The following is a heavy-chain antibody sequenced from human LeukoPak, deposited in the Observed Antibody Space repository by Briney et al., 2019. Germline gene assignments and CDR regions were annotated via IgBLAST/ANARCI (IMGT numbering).Heavy chain of an antibody. J-gene: IGHJ4*02. D-gene: IGHD5-12*01. CDR1: GGTFSSYA. Sequence: ASVKVSCKASGGTFSSYAISWVRQAPGQRLEWMGWINAGNGNTKYSQKFQGRVTITRDTSASTAYMELSSLRSEDTAVYYCARAGGKWLRLLDYWGQGTLVTVSS. CDR2: INAGNGNT. V-gene: IGHV1-3*01. CDR3: ARAGGKWLRLLDY.